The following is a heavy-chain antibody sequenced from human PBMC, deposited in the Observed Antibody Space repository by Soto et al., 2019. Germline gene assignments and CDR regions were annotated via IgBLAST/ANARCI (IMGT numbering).Heavy chain of an antibody. CDR1: GFTFGNQW. CDR2: INSDGSTT. Sequence: GGSLRLSCASSGFTFGNQWMHWVRQVPGKGLVWVSRINSDGSTTNYADSVKGRFTISRDNAKNTVYLQMNSLRAEDTAVYYCTTQYSSGWYVAFDIWGQGTMVTVSS. J-gene: IGHJ3*02. D-gene: IGHD6-19*01. CDR3: TTQYSSGWYVAFDI. V-gene: IGHV3-74*01.